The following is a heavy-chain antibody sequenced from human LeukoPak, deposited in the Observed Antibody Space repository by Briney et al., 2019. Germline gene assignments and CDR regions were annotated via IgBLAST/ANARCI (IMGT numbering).Heavy chain of an antibody. Sequence: GGSLRLSCAASGFTFSSYWMHWVRQAPGKGLVWVSRINTDGSSTSYADSVKGRFTISRDNAKNTLYLQMNSLRAEDTAVYYCAKESRVYYFDYWGQGTLVTVSS. CDR3: AKESRVYYFDY. CDR1: GFTFSSYW. CDR2: INTDGSST. J-gene: IGHJ4*02. D-gene: IGHD6-13*01. V-gene: IGHV3-74*01.